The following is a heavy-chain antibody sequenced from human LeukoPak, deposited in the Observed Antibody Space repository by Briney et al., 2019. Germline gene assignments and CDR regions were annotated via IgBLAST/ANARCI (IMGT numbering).Heavy chain of an antibody. CDR1: GGSFSGYY. D-gene: IGHD1-1*01. CDR3: ARNYNWFAP. CDR2: INHSGST. J-gene: IGHJ5*02. Sequence: SETLSLTCAVYGGSFSGYYWSWIRQPPGKGLEWIGEINHSGSTNYNPSLKSRVTISVDTSKNQFSLKLSSFTAADTAVYYCARNYNWFAPWGQGTLFTVSS. V-gene: IGHV4-34*01.